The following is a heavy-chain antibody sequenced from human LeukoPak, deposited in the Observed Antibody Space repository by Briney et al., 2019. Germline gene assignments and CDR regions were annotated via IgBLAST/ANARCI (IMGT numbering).Heavy chain of an antibody. Sequence: GGSLRLSCAASGFTFSSYGMHWVRQAPGKGLEWVSAISGSGGSTYYADSVKGRFTISRDNSKNTLYLQVNSLRAEDTAVYYCAKDWVVTGSGIFDYWGQGTLVTVSS. D-gene: IGHD2-21*02. CDR3: AKDWVVTGSGIFDY. CDR1: GFTFSSYG. CDR2: ISGSGGST. J-gene: IGHJ4*02. V-gene: IGHV3-23*01.